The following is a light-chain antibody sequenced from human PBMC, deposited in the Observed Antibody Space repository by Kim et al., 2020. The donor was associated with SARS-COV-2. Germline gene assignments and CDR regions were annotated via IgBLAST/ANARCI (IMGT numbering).Light chain of an antibody. V-gene: IGKV1-39*01. CDR1: QILNNF. CDR2: LAS. Sequence: SASVGDRVTIPCLASQILNNFLNWYQQKPGSAPQLLIHLASNLEAGVPSRFSGSGSGTEFSLSISNLQPEDFATYYCQQTYDTPQTFGQGTKLEI. J-gene: IGKJ2*01. CDR3: QQTYDTPQT.